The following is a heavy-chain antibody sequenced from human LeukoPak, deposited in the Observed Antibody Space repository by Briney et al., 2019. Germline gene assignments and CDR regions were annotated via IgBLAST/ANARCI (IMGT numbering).Heavy chain of an antibody. CDR1: GGTFSSYA. CDR3: ARDWGSIKVIADY. CDR2: IIPIFGTA. D-gene: IGHD3-16*01. Sequence: EASVKVSCKASGGTFSSYAISWVRQAPGQGLEWMGGIIPIFGTANYAQKLQGRVTMTTDTSTSTAYMELRSLRSDDTALYFCARDWGSIKVIADYWGQGTLVTVSS. V-gene: IGHV1-69*05. J-gene: IGHJ4*02.